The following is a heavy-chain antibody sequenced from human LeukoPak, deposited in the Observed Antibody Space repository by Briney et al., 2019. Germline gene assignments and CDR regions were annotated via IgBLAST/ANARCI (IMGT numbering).Heavy chain of an antibody. Sequence: GAALKISFKASGYSFTSYWIGWVRPMPGKGEEWMGIIDPSDSDTRYTPSFQGQVTISADKSLSTAYLQWNSLKASDSAMYYCARQTALGRSGDYWGQGTLVTVSS. CDR3: ARQTALGRSGDY. J-gene: IGHJ4*02. V-gene: IGHV5-51*01. CDR1: GYSFTSYW. CDR2: IDPSDSDT. D-gene: IGHD7-27*01.